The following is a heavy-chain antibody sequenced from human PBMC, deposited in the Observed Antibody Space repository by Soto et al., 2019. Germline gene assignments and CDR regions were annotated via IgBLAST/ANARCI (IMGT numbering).Heavy chain of an antibody. J-gene: IGHJ6*01. V-gene: IGHV3-33*01. Sequence: PWGSLILSCAASVFTFSDYSMHWVRQAPGEGLQWVAVIWFDGSNEHYADSVKGRFTISRDDSKNTLYLQMYSLRAGDTAVYYCARGSLYCSSTSCSYGMDVWGQGTTVTVSS. CDR3: ARGSLYCSSTSCSYGMDV. D-gene: IGHD2-15*01. CDR1: VFTFSDYS. CDR2: IWFDGSNE.